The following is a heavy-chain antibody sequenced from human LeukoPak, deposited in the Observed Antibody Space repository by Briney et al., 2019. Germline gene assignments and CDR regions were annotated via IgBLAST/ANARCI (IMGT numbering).Heavy chain of an antibody. CDR3: ARDRSAYYYGSGSYDWFDP. J-gene: IGHJ5*02. CDR1: GGSISSYY. D-gene: IGHD3-10*01. Sequence: SETLSLTCTVSGGSISSYYWSWIRQPAGKGLELIGRIYTSGSTNYNPSLKSRVTMSVDTSKNQFSLKLSSVTAADTAVYYCARDRSAYYYGSGSYDWFDPWGQGTLVTVSS. CDR2: IYTSGST. V-gene: IGHV4-4*07.